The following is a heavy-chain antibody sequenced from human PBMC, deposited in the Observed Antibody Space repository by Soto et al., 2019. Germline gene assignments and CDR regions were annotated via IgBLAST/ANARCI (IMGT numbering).Heavy chain of an antibody. D-gene: IGHD3-3*01. V-gene: IGHV4-31*03. CDR3: ARDRGGAKTAGFDP. J-gene: IGHJ5*02. Sequence: PSETLSLTCTVSGCTISSGGYYWSWIRQHPGKGLEWIGYIYYSGSTYYNPSLKSRVTISVDTSKNQFSLKLSSVTAADTAVYYCARDRGGAKTAGFDPWGQGTLVTVSS. CDR1: GCTISSGGYY. CDR2: IYYSGST.